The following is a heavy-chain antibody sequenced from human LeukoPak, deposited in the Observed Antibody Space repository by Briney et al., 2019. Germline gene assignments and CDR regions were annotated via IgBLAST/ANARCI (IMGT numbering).Heavy chain of an antibody. CDR1: GYTFTSYY. D-gene: IGHD3-22*01. CDR3: ARGFYYDTGGFYPGGDY. J-gene: IGHJ4*02. Sequence: ASVKVSCKASGYTFTSYYMHWVRQAPGQGLEWMGIINPSSGSTTYAQKFQGRVTMTRDTSTNTVYVELSSLRSEDTAVYHCARGFYYDTGGFYPGGDYWGQGTLVTVSS. V-gene: IGHV1-46*01. CDR2: INPSSGST.